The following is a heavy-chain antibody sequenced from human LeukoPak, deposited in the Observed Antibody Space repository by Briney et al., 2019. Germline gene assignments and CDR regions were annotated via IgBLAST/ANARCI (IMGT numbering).Heavy chain of an antibody. D-gene: IGHD1-1*01. CDR1: GFTVSEYS. J-gene: IGHJ4*02. CDR3: ACGTTGTTPGDY. CDR2: IDRSGSYI. V-gene: IGHV3-21*04. Sequence: SGGSLRLSCVASGFTVSEYSMNWVRQAPGKGLEWVSSIDRSGSYIYYADSVKGRFTISRDNSKNTLYLQMNSLRAEDTAVYYCACGTTGTTPGDYWGQGTLVTVSS.